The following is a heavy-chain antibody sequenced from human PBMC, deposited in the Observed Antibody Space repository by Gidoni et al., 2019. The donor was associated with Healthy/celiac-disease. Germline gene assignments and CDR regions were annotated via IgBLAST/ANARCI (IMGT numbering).Heavy chain of an antibody. CDR2: GNT. D-gene: IGHD3-3*01. Sequence: GNTNYAQKLQGRVTMTTDTSTSTAYMELRSLRSDDTAVYYCARASITIFGVVIKYWFDPWGQGTLVTVSS. V-gene: IGHV1-18*01. CDR3: ARASITIFGVVIKYWFDP. J-gene: IGHJ5*02.